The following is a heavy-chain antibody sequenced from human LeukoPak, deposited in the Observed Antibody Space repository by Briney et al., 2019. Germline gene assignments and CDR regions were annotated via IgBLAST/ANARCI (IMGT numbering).Heavy chain of an antibody. V-gene: IGHV3-48*01. D-gene: IGHD3-16*02. J-gene: IGHJ4*02. CDR1: GFTFSSYS. CDR3: AREYDYVWGSYRYYFDY. CDR2: ISSSSSTI. Sequence: GGSLRLPCAASGFTFSSYSMNWVRQAPGKGLEWVSYISSSSSTIYYADSVKGRFTISRDNAKNSLYLQMNSLRAEDTAVYYCAREYDYVWGSYRYYFDYWGQGTLVTVSS.